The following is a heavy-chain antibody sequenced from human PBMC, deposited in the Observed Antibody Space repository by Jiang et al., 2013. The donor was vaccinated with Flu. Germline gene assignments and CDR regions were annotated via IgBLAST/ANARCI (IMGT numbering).Heavy chain of an antibody. CDR2: IYTSGRI. J-gene: IGHJ4*02. CDR1: GSSISSYY. Sequence: GSGLVKPSETLSLTCTVSGSSISSYYWSWIRQPPGKGLEWIGFIYTSGRINYNPSLKSRVTISLDTSKNQFSLKLSSVTAADTAVYYCARVAYGEGYYFDYWGQGNPGHRLL. V-gene: IGHV4-4*09. CDR3: ARVAYGEGYYFDY. D-gene: IGHD4-17*01.